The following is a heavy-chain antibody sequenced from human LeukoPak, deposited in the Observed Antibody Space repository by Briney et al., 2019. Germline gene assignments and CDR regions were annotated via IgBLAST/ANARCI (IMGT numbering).Heavy chain of an antibody. CDR1: GGSISSYY. V-gene: IGHV4-59*01. J-gene: IGHJ4*02. CDR2: IYNSGST. Sequence: PSETLSLTCTVSGGSISSYYWSWIRQPPGKGLEWIGHIYNSGSTNYNPSLESRITISVDTSKNQFSLKLSSVTAADTAVYYCARKTSRSWCFDYWGQGTLVTVSS. CDR3: ARKTSRSWCFDY. D-gene: IGHD6-13*01.